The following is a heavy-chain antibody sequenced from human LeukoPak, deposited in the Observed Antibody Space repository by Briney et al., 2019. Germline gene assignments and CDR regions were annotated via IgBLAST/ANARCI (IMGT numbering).Heavy chain of an antibody. CDR1: GYTFTIYN. J-gene: IGHJ4*02. CDR3: ARGVRGFLEWLLSYYFDY. Sequence: GASVKVSCKASGYTFTIYNINWVRQAPGQGQEWMGWMNPNSGNTGYAQKFQGRVTITRNTTISTAYMELSSLRSEDTAVYYCARGVRGFLEWLLSYYFDYWGQGTLVTVSS. CDR2: MNPNSGNT. D-gene: IGHD3-3*01. V-gene: IGHV1-8*03.